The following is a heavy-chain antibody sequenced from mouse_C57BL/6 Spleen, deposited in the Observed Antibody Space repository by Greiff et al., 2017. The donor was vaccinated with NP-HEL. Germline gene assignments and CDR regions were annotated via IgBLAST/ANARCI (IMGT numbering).Heavy chain of an antibody. V-gene: IGHV7-3*01. CDR1: GFTFTDYY. CDR3: ARYLSNHVYYAMDY. CDR2: IRNKANGYTT. Sequence: EVQRVESGGGLVQPGGSLSLSCAASGFTFTDYYMSWVRQPPGKALEWLGFIRNKANGYTTEYSASVKGRFTISRDNSQSIRYLQMNALRSEDSATYYCARYLSNHVYYAMDYWGQGTSVTVSS. D-gene: IGHD2-5*01. J-gene: IGHJ4*01.